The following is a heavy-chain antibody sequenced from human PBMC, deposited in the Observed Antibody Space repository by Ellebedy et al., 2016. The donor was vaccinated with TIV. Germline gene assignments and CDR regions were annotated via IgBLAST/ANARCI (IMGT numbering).Heavy chain of an antibody. Sequence: AASVKVSCKASGFTFTKSAVQWVRQALGQRLEWIGWIVVGSGNTHYAQKFQERVTITRDMSTSTAYMELSSLRSEDTAVYYCAADSVVGPSASWYFDLWGRGTLVTVSS. D-gene: IGHD2-15*01. J-gene: IGHJ2*01. V-gene: IGHV1-58*01. CDR1: GFTFTKSA. CDR2: IVVGSGNT. CDR3: AADSVVGPSASWYFDL.